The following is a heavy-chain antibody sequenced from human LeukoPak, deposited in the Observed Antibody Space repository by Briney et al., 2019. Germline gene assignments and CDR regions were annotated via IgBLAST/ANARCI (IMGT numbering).Heavy chain of an antibody. CDR3: ARGNTVTTNFDY. CDR2: TYYRSKWYN. D-gene: IGHD4-17*01. J-gene: IGHJ4*02. Sequence: SQTLSLTCAISGDSVSSNSAAWNWNRQSPSRGLEWLGRTYYRSKWYNDYAVSVRSRITINPDTSKNQFSLHLNSVTPEDTAVYYCARGNTVTTNFDYWGQGTLVTVSS. CDR1: GDSVSSNSAA. V-gene: IGHV6-1*01.